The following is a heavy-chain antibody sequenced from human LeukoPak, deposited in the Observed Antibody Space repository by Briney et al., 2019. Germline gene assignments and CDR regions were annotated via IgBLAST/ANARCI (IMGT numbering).Heavy chain of an antibody. V-gene: IGHV3-20*04. D-gene: IGHD3-22*01. CDR2: INWNGGST. J-gene: IGHJ4*02. CDR3: ARDGGSYYDSSGYYYGDY. Sequence: GGSLRLSCAASGFTFDDYGMSWVRQAPGKGLEWVCGINWNGGSTGYADSVKGRFTISRDNAKNSLYLQMNSLRAEDTALYYCARDGGSYYDSSGYYYGDYWGQGTLVTVSS. CDR1: GFTFDDYG.